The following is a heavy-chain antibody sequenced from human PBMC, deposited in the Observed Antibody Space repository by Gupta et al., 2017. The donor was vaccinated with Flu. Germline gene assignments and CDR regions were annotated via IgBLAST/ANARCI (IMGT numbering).Heavy chain of an antibody. V-gene: IGHV4-4*07. D-gene: IGHD4-17*01. Sequence: QVQLQESGPGLVKPSETLSLTCTVSGGSISSYYWSWIRQPAGKGLEWIGRIYTSGSTNYNPSLKSRVTMSVDTSKNQFSLKLSSVTAADTAVYYCARDKTTGTTLYWYFDLWGRGTLVTVSS. J-gene: IGHJ2*01. CDR3: ARDKTTGTTLYWYFDL. CDR1: GGSISSYY. CDR2: IYTSGST.